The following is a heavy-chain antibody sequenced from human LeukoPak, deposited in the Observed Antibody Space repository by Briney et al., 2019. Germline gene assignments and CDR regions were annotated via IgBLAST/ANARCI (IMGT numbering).Heavy chain of an antibody. J-gene: IGHJ4*02. V-gene: IGHV1-18*01. CDR3: ARVRDWSGYYYYFDY. D-gene: IGHD3-3*01. CDR1: GYTFTSYG. Sequence: GASVKVSCKASGYTFTSYGISWVRQAPGQGLEWMGWISAYNGNTNYAQKLQGRVTMTTDTSTSTAYMELRSLRSDDTAVYYCARVRDWSGYYYYFDYWGQGTLVTVSS. CDR2: ISAYNGNT.